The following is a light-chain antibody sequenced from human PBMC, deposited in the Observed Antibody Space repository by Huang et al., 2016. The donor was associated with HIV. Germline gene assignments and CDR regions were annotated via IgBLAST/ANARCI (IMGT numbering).Light chain of an antibody. CDR3: LQYDSLPYT. Sequence: DIQMTQSPSSLSASVGDRVTITCQASQDINKYLNWYHQKPGKAPKRLIYDAVNLETGVPSRFSGSGSGTDFTFAISSLQPEDIATYYCLQYDSLPYTFGQGTKLEI. V-gene: IGKV1-33*01. J-gene: IGKJ2*01. CDR2: DAV. CDR1: QDINKY.